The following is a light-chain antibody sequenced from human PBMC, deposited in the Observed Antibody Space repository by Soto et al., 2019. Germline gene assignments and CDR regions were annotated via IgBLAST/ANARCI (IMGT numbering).Light chain of an antibody. J-gene: IGKJ1*01. CDR1: QSISNW. V-gene: IGKV1-5*01. Sequence: DIQLTQSPSTLPASVGDRVTITCRASQSISNWLAWYHQKPGTAPKLLIYHASTLESGVPSRFSGSGSGTEFTLTISGLQPDDFATYYCQQYNSYSVTFGQGT. CDR2: HAS. CDR3: QQYNSYSVT.